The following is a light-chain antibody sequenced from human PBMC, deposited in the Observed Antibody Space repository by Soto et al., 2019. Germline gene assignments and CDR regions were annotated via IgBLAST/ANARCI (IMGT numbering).Light chain of an antibody. Sequence: EIVLTQSPATLSLSPGERATLSCRASQSVSSYLAWYQQKPGQAPRLLIYDASNRATGIPARFSGSGSGTDFTLTISSLEPEDFAVYYCQQRSNWRLTFGGGTKLEIK. CDR1: QSVSSY. CDR2: DAS. V-gene: IGKV3-11*01. CDR3: QQRSNWRLT. J-gene: IGKJ4*01.